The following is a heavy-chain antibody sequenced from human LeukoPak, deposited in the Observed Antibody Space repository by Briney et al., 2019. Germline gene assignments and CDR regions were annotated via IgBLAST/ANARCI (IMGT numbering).Heavy chain of an antibody. CDR3: AKGTGYDSSGYYYLDY. Sequence: PGGSMRLARAASGFTFDDYAMHWVRQAPGKGLEWVSGISWNSGSIGYADSVKGRFTISRDNAKNSLYLQMNSLRAEDTALYYCAKGTGYDSSGYYYLDYWGQGTLVTVSS. CDR2: ISWNSGSI. D-gene: IGHD3-22*01. V-gene: IGHV3-9*01. CDR1: GFTFDDYA. J-gene: IGHJ4*02.